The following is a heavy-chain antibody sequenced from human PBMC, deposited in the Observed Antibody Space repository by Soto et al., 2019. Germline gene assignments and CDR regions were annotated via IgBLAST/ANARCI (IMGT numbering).Heavy chain of an antibody. V-gene: IGHV1-69*12. CDR2: IIPITETP. CDR1: GDTFSTDA. J-gene: IGHJ5*02. CDR3: ARSSSAWFADS. D-gene: IGHD6-19*01. Sequence: QGQLVQSGPEVKRPGSSVKVSCKSSGDTFSTDAISWVRQAPGEGLEWMGGIIPITETPNYLQRFQGRVTITADESTSTSYMELTSLRSEDTAMYFCARSSSAWFADSWGQGTLVTVSS.